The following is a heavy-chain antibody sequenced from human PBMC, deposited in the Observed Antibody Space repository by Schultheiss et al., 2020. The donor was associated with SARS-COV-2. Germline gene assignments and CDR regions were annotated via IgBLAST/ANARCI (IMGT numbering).Heavy chain of an antibody. CDR2: IWYDGSNK. D-gene: IGHD4-17*01. CDR1: GFTFSSYG. Sequence: GGSLRLSCAASGFTFSSYGMHWVRQAPGKVLEWVAVIWYDGSNKYYADSVKGRFTISRDNSKNTLYLQMNSLRAEDTAVYYCARGGDYPPYFDYWGQGTLVTVSS. J-gene: IGHJ4*02. CDR3: ARGGDYPPYFDY. V-gene: IGHV3-33*01.